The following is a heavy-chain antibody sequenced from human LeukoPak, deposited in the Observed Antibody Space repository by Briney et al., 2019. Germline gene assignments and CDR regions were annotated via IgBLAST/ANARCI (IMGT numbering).Heavy chain of an antibody. D-gene: IGHD3-22*01. V-gene: IGHV3-73*01. CDR3: ARVRYDSSGFGYFDY. CDR2: IRSKPNSYAT. CDR1: GFTLSGSA. Sequence: GGSVRLSCAASGFTLSGSAMHWVRQASGKGLEWVGRIRSKPNSYATEYDASVKGRFTISRDDSKNTAYLQMNSLRAEDTAVYHCARVRYDSSGFGYFDYWGQGTLVTVSS. J-gene: IGHJ4*02.